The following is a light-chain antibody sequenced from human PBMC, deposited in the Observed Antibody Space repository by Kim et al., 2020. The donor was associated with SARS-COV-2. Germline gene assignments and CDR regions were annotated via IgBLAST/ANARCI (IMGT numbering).Light chain of an antibody. CDR1: KLGDKY. CDR3: QAWDSSTAYG. CDR2: QDS. Sequence: VSPGQTASITCSGDKLGDKYACWYQQKPGQSPVLVIYQDSKRPSGIPDRFSGSNSGNTATLTISGTQAMDEADYYCQAWDSSTAYGFGTGTKVTVL. V-gene: IGLV3-1*01. J-gene: IGLJ1*01.